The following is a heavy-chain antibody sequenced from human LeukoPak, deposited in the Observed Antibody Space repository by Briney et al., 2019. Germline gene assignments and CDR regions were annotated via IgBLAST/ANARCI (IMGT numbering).Heavy chain of an antibody. Sequence: GGSLRLSCAASGFTFSSYSMNWVRQAPGKGLEWVSSISSSSSYIYYADSVKGRFTISRDNAKNSLYLQMNSLRGEDAALYYCAVLHYYAMDVWGQGTTVTVSS. CDR1: GFTFSSYS. D-gene: IGHD2-8*01. J-gene: IGHJ6*02. CDR3: AVLHYYAMDV. V-gene: IGHV3-21*04. CDR2: ISSSSSYI.